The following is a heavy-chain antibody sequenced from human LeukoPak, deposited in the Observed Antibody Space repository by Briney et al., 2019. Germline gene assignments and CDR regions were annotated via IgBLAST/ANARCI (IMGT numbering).Heavy chain of an antibody. Sequence: SGGSLRLSCTGSGLTFSDFGLSWFRQAPGKGLEWVGFIRSKTYGGTIEYAASVKGRFTISRDDSKSIAYLQMNSLKTEDTAVYYCTRDRTWGGEWEPINYWGQGTLVTVSS. CDR2: IRSKTYGGTI. D-gene: IGHD1-26*01. V-gene: IGHV3-49*03. CDR3: TRDRTWGGEWEPINY. J-gene: IGHJ4*02. CDR1: GLTFSDFG.